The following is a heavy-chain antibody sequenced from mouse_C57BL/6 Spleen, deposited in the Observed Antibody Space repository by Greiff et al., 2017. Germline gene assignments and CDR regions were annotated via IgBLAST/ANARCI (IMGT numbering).Heavy chain of an antibody. CDR1: GYTFTDYA. CDR3: TRSGDYYGSSPWFAY. J-gene: IGHJ3*01. Sequence: QVQLKQSGAELVRPGASVTLSCKASGYTFTDYAMHWVKQTPVHGLEWIGAIDPETGGTAYNQKFKGKAILTADKSSSTDYMELRSLTSEDSAVYYCTRSGDYYGSSPWFAYWGQGTLVTVSA. CDR2: IDPETGGT. D-gene: IGHD1-1*01. V-gene: IGHV1-15*01.